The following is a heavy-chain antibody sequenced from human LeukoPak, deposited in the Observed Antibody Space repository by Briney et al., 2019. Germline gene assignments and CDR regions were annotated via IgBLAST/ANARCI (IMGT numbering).Heavy chain of an antibody. CDR1: GGSISSYY. J-gene: IGHJ4*02. CDR2: IYYSGST. D-gene: IGHD3-22*01. CDR3: ARTYYYDSSGYPYFDY. V-gene: IGHV4-59*01. Sequence: PSETLSLTCTVSGGSISSYYRSWIRQPPGKGLEWIGYIYYSGSTNYNPPLKSRVTISVDTSKNQFSLKLSSVTAADTAVYYCARTYYYDSSGYPYFDYWGQGTLVTVSS.